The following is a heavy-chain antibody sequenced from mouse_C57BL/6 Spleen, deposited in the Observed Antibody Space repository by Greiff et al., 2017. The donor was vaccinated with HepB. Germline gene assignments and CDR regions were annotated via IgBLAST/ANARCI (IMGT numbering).Heavy chain of an antibody. CDR3: ARGFTTVVATRYWYFDV. Sequence: EVMLVESGPGLAKPSQTLSLTCSVTGYSITSDYWNWIRKFPGNKLEYMGYISYSGSTYYNPSLKSRISITRDTSKNQYYLQLHSVTTEDTATYYWARGFTTVVATRYWYFDVWGTGTTVTVSS. D-gene: IGHD1-1*01. CDR2: ISYSGST. CDR1: GYSITSDY. V-gene: IGHV3-8*01. J-gene: IGHJ1*03.